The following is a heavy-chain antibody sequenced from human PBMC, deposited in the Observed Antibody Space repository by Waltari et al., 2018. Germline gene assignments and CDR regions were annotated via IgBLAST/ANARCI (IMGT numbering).Heavy chain of an antibody. D-gene: IGHD3-10*01. Sequence: QLQLQESGPGLVKPSETLSLTCTGSGGPISRSNYYWGGSRQPPGKGLDWIPGIYHSGSTYYHPSLKSRVTISVDTSKNQFSLKLTSVTAADTAVYYCARIYGSGSPIPSVDYWGQGTLVTVSS. CDR3: ARIYGSGSPIPSVDY. V-gene: IGHV4-39*01. CDR2: IYHSGST. J-gene: IGHJ4*02. CDR1: GGPISRSNYY.